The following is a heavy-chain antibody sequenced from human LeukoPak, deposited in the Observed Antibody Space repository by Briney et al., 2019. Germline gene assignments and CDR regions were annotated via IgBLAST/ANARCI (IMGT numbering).Heavy chain of an antibody. CDR3: ATFGQHWSSSY. J-gene: IGHJ4*02. CDR2: ISNDGSYI. CDR1: GFMFSGWW. D-gene: IGHD3/OR15-3a*01. Sequence: GGSLRLSCGASGFMFSGWWMLWFRRPPGKGLESVSHISNDGSYIVYADSVRGRFTISRNNAKNTLYLQMNSLRPEDTGVYYCATFGQHWSSSYWGQGALVTVSS. V-gene: IGHV3-74*01.